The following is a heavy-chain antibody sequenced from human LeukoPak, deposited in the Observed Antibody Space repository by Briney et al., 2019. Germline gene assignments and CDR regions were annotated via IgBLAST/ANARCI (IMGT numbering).Heavy chain of an antibody. D-gene: IGHD3-3*01. Sequence: SETLSLTCTVSGGSISSYYWSWIRQPPGKGLEWIGYIYYSGSTNYNPSLKSRVTISVDTSKNQFSLKLSSVTAADTAAYYCARVFGDYVLAWFDPWGQGTLVTVSS. V-gene: IGHV4-59*01. CDR3: ARVFGDYVLAWFDP. CDR2: IYYSGST. CDR1: GGSISSYY. J-gene: IGHJ5*02.